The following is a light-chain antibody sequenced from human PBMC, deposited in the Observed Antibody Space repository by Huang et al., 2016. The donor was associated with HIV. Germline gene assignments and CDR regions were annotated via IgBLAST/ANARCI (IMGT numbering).Light chain of an antibody. CDR1: QGIRNL. CDR2: AAS. CDR3: QQYKSYPFT. V-gene: IGKV1-16*02. J-gene: IGKJ5*01. Sequence: DIQMTQSPSSLSASIGDRVTITCRASQGIRNLLAWIQQKPGKATRSLIYAASSLRSVVPSNFSGSGSGTEFTLTINSLQPEDFATYYCQQYKSYPFTFGLGTRLEIK.